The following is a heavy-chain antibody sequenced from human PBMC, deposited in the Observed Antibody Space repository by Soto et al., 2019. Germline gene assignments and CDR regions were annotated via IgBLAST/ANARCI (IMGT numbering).Heavy chain of an antibody. J-gene: IGHJ6*02. Sequence: SVKVSCKASGGSFSGYGISWVRQAPGQGIEWMGGIIPIFGTANYAQRFQGRVTITADESTSTAYMELNSLRSEDTAVYYFARDGTSAMVSDAYFYRLDIPAQGNTVTVSS. CDR3: ARDGTSAMVSDAYFYRLDI. D-gene: IGHD5-18*01. CDR2: IIPIFGTA. CDR1: GGSFSGYG. V-gene: IGHV1-69*13.